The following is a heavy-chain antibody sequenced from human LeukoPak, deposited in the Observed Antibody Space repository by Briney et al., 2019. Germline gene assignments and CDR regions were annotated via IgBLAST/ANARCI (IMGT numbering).Heavy chain of an antibody. J-gene: IGHJ4*02. CDR2: IYSGGTT. CDR3: ARGSSWSYDY. D-gene: IGHD6-13*01. Sequence: GGSLRLSCAASGFTVSGNYMSWVRQAPGKGLEWVSIIYSGGTTDYADSVKGRFTTSRDNAKSSLYLQMSSLRAEDTAVYYCARGSSWSYDYWGRGTLVTVSS. CDR1: GFTVSGNY. V-gene: IGHV3-53*01.